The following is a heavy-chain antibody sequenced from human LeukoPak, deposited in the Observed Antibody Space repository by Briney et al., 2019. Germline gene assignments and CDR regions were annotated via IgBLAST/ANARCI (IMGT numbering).Heavy chain of an antibody. D-gene: IGHD6-19*01. CDR2: ISSCGNYI. Sequence: GGSLRLSCAASGFTFSSHSMNWVRQAPGKGLEWVSSISSCGNYIYHADSVKGRFTISTDNAKNSLYLQMNSLRAEDTAVDYCARLAAPRIAVAGYFDSWGQGALVTVSS. CDR3: ARLAAPRIAVAGYFDS. J-gene: IGHJ4*02. V-gene: IGHV3-21*01. CDR1: GFTFSSHS.